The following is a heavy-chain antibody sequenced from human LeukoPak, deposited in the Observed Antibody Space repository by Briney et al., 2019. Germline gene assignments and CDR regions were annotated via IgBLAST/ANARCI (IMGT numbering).Heavy chain of an antibody. D-gene: IGHD1-7*01. V-gene: IGHV3-23*01. J-gene: IGHJ4*02. Sequence: GGSLRLSCAASGFTFRSYAMSWVRQAQGKGGEWVSVISGSGGSTYYADSVKGGFTISRDNSKNTLYLQMKSLRAEDTPVYYCAKDLAQITGTYFDYWGQGTLVTVSS. CDR3: AKDLAQITGTYFDY. CDR1: GFTFRSYA. CDR2: ISGSGGST.